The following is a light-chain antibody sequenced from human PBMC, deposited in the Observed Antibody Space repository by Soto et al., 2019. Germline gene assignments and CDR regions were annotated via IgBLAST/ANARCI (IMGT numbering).Light chain of an antibody. CDR2: EVT. CDR3: SSYAGSNNLV. Sequence: QSALTQPPSASGSPGQSVTISCTGTSSDVGVYNYVSWYQQHPGKAPKLMIYEVTMRPSGVPYRFSGSKSGNTASLTVSGLQDEDEADYYCSSYAGSNNLVFGGGTKLTVL. V-gene: IGLV2-8*01. CDR1: SSDVGVYNY. J-gene: IGLJ3*02.